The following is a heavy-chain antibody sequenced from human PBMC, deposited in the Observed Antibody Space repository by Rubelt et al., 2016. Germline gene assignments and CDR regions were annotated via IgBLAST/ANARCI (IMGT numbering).Heavy chain of an antibody. CDR3: ARIRAILGRGASYFQH. J-gene: IGHJ1*01. Sequence: QLQLQESGPGLVKPSETLSLTCTVSGGSISSSSYYWGWIRQPPGKGLEWIGSIYYSGNTYYSPSLKSRVTISVDTSKNQFSLKLNAGTAADTAVYYWARIRAILGRGASYFQHWGQGTLVTVSS. V-gene: IGHV4-39*01. D-gene: IGHD7-27*01. CDR1: GGSISSSSYY. CDR2: IYYSGNT.